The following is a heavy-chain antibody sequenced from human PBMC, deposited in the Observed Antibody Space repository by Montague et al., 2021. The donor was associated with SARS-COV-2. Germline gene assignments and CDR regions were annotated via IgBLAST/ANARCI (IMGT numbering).Heavy chain of an antibody. V-gene: IGHV4-4*02. D-gene: IGHD3/OR15-3a*01. CDR3: ARGGLGNRGFDY. CDR2: IYLSGFT. Sequence: SETLSLTCVVSDVSLSTSTWWSWVRQSPGKGLGWVGEIYLSGFTXYNPSVKSRVSISLDDSRSQFSLRLTSVTAADTAVYFCARGGLGNRGFDYWGQGTLVTVSS. CDR1: DVSLSTSTW. J-gene: IGHJ4*02.